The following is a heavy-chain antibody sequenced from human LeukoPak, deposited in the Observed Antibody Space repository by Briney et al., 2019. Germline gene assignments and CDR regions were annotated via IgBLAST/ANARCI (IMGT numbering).Heavy chain of an antibody. V-gene: IGHV4-61*08. Sequence: PSETLSLTCTVSGGSISSGDYYWSWIRQPPGKGLEWIGYIYYSGSTNYNPSLKSRVTISVDTSKNQFSLKLSSVTAADTAVYYCARDARTDMRGYGMDVWGQGTTVTVSS. CDR3: ARDARTDMRGYGMDV. CDR2: IYYSGST. J-gene: IGHJ6*02. CDR1: GGSISSGDYY. D-gene: IGHD2-15*01.